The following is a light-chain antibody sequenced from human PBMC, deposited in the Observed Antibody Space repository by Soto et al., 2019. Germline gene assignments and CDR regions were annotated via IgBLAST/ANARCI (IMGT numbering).Light chain of an antibody. V-gene: IGLV2-8*01. CDR2: EVN. Sequence: QSVLTQPPSASGSPGQSVTISCTGTSSDVGGYNYVSWYQQHPGKAPKLVIFEVNKRPSGVPDRFSGSKSGNTASLTVSGLQTEDEADYYCNSYAGRYTRIFGGGTKVTVL. J-gene: IGLJ2*01. CDR1: SSDVGGYNY. CDR3: NSYAGRYTRI.